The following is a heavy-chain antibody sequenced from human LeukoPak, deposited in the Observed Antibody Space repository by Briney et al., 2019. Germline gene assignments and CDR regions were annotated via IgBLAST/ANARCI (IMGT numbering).Heavy chain of an antibody. J-gene: IGHJ3*01. D-gene: IGHD3-22*01. CDR3: ARLVAPDNSGAPDTFDV. CDR1: SGSLSPNY. CDR2: VYYSGRT. Sequence: PSETLSLTCSVFSGSLSPNYWTWIRQPPGKGLEWIGYVYYSGRTKYNPSLQSRLTISLDKSNNHSSLQLSSVTTADTAVYYCARLVAPDNSGAPDTFDVWGQGTMVTVSS. V-gene: IGHV4-59*01.